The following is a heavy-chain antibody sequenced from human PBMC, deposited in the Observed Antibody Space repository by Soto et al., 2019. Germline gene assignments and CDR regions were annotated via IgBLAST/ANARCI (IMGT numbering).Heavy chain of an antibody. V-gene: IGHV4-59*08. Sequence: SETLSLTCTVSGGSISSYYWSWIRQPPGKGLEWIGYTYYSGSTNYNPSLKSRVTISVDTSKNQFSLKLSSVTAADTAVYYCASGYSGYDLRYWGQGTLVTVSS. J-gene: IGHJ4*02. CDR1: GGSISSYY. CDR3: ASGYSGYDLRY. D-gene: IGHD5-12*01. CDR2: TYYSGST.